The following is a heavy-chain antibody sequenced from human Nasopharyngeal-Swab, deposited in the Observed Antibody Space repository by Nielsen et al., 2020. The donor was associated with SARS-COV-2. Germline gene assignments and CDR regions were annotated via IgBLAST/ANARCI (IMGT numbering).Heavy chain of an antibody. D-gene: IGHD3-22*01. CDR3: ARALEYYYDSSGYYVYGY. J-gene: IGHJ4*02. V-gene: IGHV1-18*01. CDR1: GYTFTSYG. CDR2: ISAYNGNT. Sequence: ASVKVSCKASGYTFTSYGISWVRQAPGQGLEWMGWISAYNGNTNYAQKLQGRVTMTTDTSTSTAYMELRSLRSEDTAVYYCARALEYYYDSSGYYVYGYWGQGTLVTVSS.